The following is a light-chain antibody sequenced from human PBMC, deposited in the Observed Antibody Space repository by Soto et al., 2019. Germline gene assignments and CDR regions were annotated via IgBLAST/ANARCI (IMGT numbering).Light chain of an antibody. V-gene: IGKV3-11*01. J-gene: IGKJ4*01. CDR3: QQRSNWPPWLT. CDR1: QSVSSY. CDR2: DAS. Sequence: EIVLTQSPATLSLSPGERATLSCRASQSVSSYLAWYQQKPGQAPRLLIYDASNSATGIPARFSGSGSGTDFTLTISSLEPEDFAVYYCQQRSNWPPWLTFGGGTKVEIK.